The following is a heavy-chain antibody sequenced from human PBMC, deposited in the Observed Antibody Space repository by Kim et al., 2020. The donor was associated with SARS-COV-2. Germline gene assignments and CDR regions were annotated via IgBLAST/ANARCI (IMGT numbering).Heavy chain of an antibody. Sequence: GGSLRLSCAASGFTFSSFSMSWVRQAPGKGLEWVSTITGSDSRTYYADSVKGRFSLSRDNSKNTLYLQMNSLRVEDTGVYYCGKAFIAVAGRGVDSLGQGTMVTVSS. V-gene: IGHV3-23*01. CDR2: ITGSDSRT. CDR1: GFTFSSFS. CDR3: GKAFIAVAGRGVDS. J-gene: IGHJ4*02. D-gene: IGHD6-19*01.